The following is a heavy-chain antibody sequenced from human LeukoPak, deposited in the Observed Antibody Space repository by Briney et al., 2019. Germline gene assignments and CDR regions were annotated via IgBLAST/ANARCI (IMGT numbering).Heavy chain of an antibody. Sequence: ASANDSCKVSGSTLTEFSIHWVRQAPGQGLEWMGGFVPEDDETIYAQRFQGRVTMTEDTSTDTAYMELSSLRSEDTAMYYCATIAPGDLFDSWGQGTLVTVSS. CDR1: GSTLTEFS. CDR2: FVPEDDET. CDR3: ATIAPGDLFDS. J-gene: IGHJ4*02. V-gene: IGHV1-24*01. D-gene: IGHD7-27*01.